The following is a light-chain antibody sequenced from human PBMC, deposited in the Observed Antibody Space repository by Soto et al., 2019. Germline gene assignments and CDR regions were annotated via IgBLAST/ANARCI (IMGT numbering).Light chain of an antibody. CDR1: QSVSSSY. V-gene: IGKV3-20*01. CDR3: QQYGSSPWK. CDR2: GAS. J-gene: IGKJ1*01. Sequence: EIVLTQSPCTLSLSPVERATLSFMASQSVSSSYLAWYQQKPGQAPRLLIYGASSRATGIPDRFSGSGSGTDFTLTISRLEPEDFAVYYCQQYGSSPWKFGQGTKVDIK.